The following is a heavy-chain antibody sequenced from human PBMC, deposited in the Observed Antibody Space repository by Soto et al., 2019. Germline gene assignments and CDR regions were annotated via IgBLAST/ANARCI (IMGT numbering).Heavy chain of an antibody. CDR3: ARALMAWDGYPTPFDY. D-gene: IGHD5-12*01. CDR2: IIPIFGTA. J-gene: IGHJ4*02. CDR1: GGTFSSYA. Sequence: QVQLVQSGAEVKKPGSSVKVSCKASGGTFSSYAISWVRQAPGQGLEWMGGIIPIFGTANYAQKFQGRVTITADESTSTAYMELISLRSEDTAVYYCARALMAWDGYPTPFDYWGQGTLVTVSS. V-gene: IGHV1-69*12.